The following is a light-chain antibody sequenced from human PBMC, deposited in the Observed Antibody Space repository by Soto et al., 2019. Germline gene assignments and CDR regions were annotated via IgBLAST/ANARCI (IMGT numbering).Light chain of an antibody. CDR2: GAF. Sequence: IVLTQSPATLSLSPGERATLSCRASPSVTNYLAWYQQRPGQAPRLLIYGAFNRATGIPARFSGSGSGTDFTLTISSLXPEDSAVYYCQQRNVWPPVTFGQGTRLEIK. CDR1: PSVTNY. V-gene: IGKV3-11*01. J-gene: IGKJ5*01. CDR3: QQRNVWPPVT.